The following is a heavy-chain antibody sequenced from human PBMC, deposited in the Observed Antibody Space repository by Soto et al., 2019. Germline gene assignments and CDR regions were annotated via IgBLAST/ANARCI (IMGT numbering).Heavy chain of an antibody. CDR3: AKGTIVATIGKHYYYYYGMDV. V-gene: IGHV3-30*18. D-gene: IGHD5-12*01. Sequence: QVQLVESGGGVVQPGRSLRLSCAASGFTFSSYGMHWVRQAPGKGLEWVAVISYDGSNKYYADSVKGRFTISRDNSKNTLYLQMNSLRAEDTAVYYCAKGTIVATIGKHYYYYYGMDVWGQGTTVTVSS. CDR2: ISYDGSNK. J-gene: IGHJ6*02. CDR1: GFTFSSYG.